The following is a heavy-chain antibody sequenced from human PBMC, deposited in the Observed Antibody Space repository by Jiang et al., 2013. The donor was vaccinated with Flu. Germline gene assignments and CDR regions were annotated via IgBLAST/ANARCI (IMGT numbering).Heavy chain of an antibody. Sequence: GAEVKKPGESLKISCKGSGYSFTSYWIGWVRQMPGKGLEWMGIIYPGDSDTRYSPSFQGQVTISADKSISTAYLQWSSLRPRTPPLYYCASALLWFGEFAFDIWGQGTMVTVSS. J-gene: IGHJ3*02. CDR3: ASALLWFGEFAFDI. D-gene: IGHD3-10*01. CDR2: IYPGDSDT. V-gene: IGHV5-51*01. CDR1: GYSFTSYW.